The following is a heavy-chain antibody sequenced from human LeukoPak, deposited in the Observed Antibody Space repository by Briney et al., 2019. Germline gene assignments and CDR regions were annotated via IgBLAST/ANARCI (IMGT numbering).Heavy chain of an antibody. Sequence: GGSLRLSCAASGFTFSSYAMSWVRQAPGKGLEWVSVISGSGGSTYYADSVKGRFTISRDNSKNKLYVQMNSLRAEDTAVYYCANGYFYDSSGKSYAFDIWGQGTMVTVSS. D-gene: IGHD3-22*01. V-gene: IGHV3-23*01. J-gene: IGHJ3*02. CDR1: GFTFSSYA. CDR2: ISGSGGST. CDR3: ANGYFYDSSGKSYAFDI.